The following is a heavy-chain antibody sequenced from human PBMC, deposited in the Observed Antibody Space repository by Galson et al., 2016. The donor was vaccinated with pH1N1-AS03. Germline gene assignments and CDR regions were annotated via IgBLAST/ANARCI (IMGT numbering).Heavy chain of an antibody. CDR3: AKDQSHIIPLSGALS. CDR2: ISGSGIST. Sequence: SLRLSCATSGFTFSSYAMFWVRQAPGKGLEWVSSISGSGISTYHADSVKGRFTISRDNSRNTVYLQMNRLRVEDTATYYCAKDQSHIIPLSGALSWGQVTLVTVSS. D-gene: IGHD3-3*01. V-gene: IGHV3-23*01. J-gene: IGHJ5*02. CDR1: GFTFSSYA.